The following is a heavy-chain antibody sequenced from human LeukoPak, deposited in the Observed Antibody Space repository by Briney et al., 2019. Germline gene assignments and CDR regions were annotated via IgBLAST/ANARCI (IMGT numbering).Heavy chain of an antibody. Sequence: SETLSLTCAVYGGSFSGYYWSWIRQPPGKGLEWIGEINHSGSTNYNPSLKSRVTISVDTSKNQFSLKLSSVTAADTAVYYCATIGSSYAFDIWGQGTMVTVSS. J-gene: IGHJ3*02. CDR1: GGSFSGYY. CDR3: ATIGSSYAFDI. D-gene: IGHD1-26*01. CDR2: INHSGST. V-gene: IGHV4-34*01.